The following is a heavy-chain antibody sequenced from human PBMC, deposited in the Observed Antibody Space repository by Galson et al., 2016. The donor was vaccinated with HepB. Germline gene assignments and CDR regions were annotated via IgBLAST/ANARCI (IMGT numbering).Heavy chain of an antibody. CDR3: AKASDWNDRTLDY. Sequence: SLRLSCAASGFTFDDYAMHWVRQAPGKGLEWVSGISWSSRSRGYADSVKGRFTISRDNAQNSLYLQMNSLIAEDTAFYYCAKASDWNDRTLDYWGQGTLVTVSS. D-gene: IGHD1-1*01. CDR1: GFTFDDYA. V-gene: IGHV3-9*01. J-gene: IGHJ4*02. CDR2: ISWSSRSR.